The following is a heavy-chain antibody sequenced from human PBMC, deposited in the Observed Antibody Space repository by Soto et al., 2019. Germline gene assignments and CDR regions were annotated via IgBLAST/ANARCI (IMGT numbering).Heavy chain of an antibody. CDR1: GFTFRSYW. V-gene: IGHV3-7*01. CDR2: INQDGSEI. Sequence: EVQLVESGGGLVQPGGSLRLSCAASGFTFRSYWMSWVRQAPGEGLEWVANINQDGSEIYYVDSVEGRFSISRDNAENSLYLQMNSLRAEDTAVYYCARDFHVRLGITYYYYMDVWGTGTTVTVSS. CDR3: ARDFHVRLGITYYYYMDV. J-gene: IGHJ6*03. D-gene: IGHD7-27*01.